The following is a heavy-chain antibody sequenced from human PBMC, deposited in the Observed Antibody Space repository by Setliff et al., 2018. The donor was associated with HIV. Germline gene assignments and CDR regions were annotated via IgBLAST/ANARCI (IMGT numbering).Heavy chain of an antibody. Sequence: SETLSLTCTVSGYSISSGYYWAWIRQPPGKGLEWIGSIYYSGNTNYNPSLKSRVTISIDTSKSQFSLKLTSVSAADTAMYYCARGRRRSSTPYYFDYWGQGTLVTVSS. V-gene: IGHV4-38-2*02. J-gene: IGHJ4*02. CDR1: GYSISSGYY. CDR2: IYYSGNT. CDR3: ARGRRRSSTPYYFDY.